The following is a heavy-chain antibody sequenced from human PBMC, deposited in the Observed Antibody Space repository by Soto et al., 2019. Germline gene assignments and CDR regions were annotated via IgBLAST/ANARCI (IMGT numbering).Heavy chain of an antibody. CDR3: TKDPTYDYGYFDS. J-gene: IGHJ4*02. CDR2: IRTSVGDT. CDR1: GFTFSSYA. V-gene: IGHV3-23*01. Sequence: GGSLRLSCAASGFTFSSYAMNWVRQAPGKGLEWVSTIRTSVGDTYYAASVKSRFTISRDNSKSTVYLHLNSLRAEDTAIYYCTKDPTYDYGYFDSWGQGTLVTVSS. D-gene: IGHD4-17*01.